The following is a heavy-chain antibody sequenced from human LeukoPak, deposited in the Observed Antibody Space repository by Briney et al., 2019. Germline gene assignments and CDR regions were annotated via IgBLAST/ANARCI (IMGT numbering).Heavy chain of an antibody. Sequence: SETLSLTCTVSGGSISSSSYYWGWIRQPPGKGLEWIGSIYYSGSTYYNPSLKSRVTISVDTSKNQFSLKLSSVTAADTAVYYCARDLREFARRFDYWGQGTLVTVSS. CDR3: ARDLREFARRFDY. CDR1: GGSISSSSYY. CDR2: IYYSGST. D-gene: IGHD3-10*01. V-gene: IGHV4-39*07. J-gene: IGHJ4*02.